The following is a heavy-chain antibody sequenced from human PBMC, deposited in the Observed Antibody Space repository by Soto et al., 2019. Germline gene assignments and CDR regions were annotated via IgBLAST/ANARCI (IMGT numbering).Heavy chain of an antibody. D-gene: IGHD1-1*01. V-gene: IGHV1-18*01. J-gene: IGHJ6*03. CDR3: XXXXNWIDMRGDYYYYMDD. Sequence: QVQLVQSGAEVKKPGASVKVSCKASGYTFTSYGISWVRQAPGQGLEWMGWVGAYNGNTNYAQELQGRVTMTTDTSTXXXXXXXXXXXXXXXXXXXXXXXXNWIDMRGDYYYYMDDWGKGTTVTVSS. CDR2: VGAYNGNT. CDR1: GYTFTSYG.